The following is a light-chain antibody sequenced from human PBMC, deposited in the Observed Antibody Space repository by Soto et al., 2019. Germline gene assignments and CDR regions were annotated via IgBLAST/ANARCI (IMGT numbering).Light chain of an antibody. J-gene: IGKJ1*01. CDR2: TAS. V-gene: IGKV1-39*01. CDR3: QQSYSAPT. CDR1: QSISSY. Sequence: IQMTQSPSTLSASVRDTVTITFRASQSISSYLNWYQQKPGKAPKLLIQTASSLQSGVPSRFSGSGSGTDFTLTISSLQPEDFATYFCQQSYSAPTFGQGTKVDIK.